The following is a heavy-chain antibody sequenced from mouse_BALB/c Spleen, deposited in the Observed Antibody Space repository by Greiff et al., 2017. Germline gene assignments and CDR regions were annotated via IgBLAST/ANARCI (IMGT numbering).Heavy chain of an antibody. V-gene: IGHV5-17*02. CDR2: ISSGSSTI. D-gene: IGHD6-1*01. CDR1: GFTFSSFG. Sequence: EVKLMESGGGLVQPGGSRKLSCAASGFTFSSFGMHWVRQAPEKGLEWVAYISSGSSTIYYADTVKGRFTISRDNPKNTLFLQMTSLRSEDTAMYYCARSTRGYFDYWGQGTTLTVSS. J-gene: IGHJ2*01. CDR3: ARSTRGYFDY.